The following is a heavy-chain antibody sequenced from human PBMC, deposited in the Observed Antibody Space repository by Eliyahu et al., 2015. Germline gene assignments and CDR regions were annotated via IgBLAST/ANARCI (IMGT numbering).Heavy chain of an antibody. CDR2: IXAYNGNT. D-gene: IGHD2-2*01. V-gene: IGHV1-18*01. J-gene: IGHJ5*02. CDR3: ARVGPLREYQLLLINWFDP. CDR1: GYXFTSYG. Sequence: QVQLVQSGAEVKKPGASVKVSCKASGYXFTSYGXSWVRQAPGQGLEWMGWIXAYNGNTNXAQKLQGRVTMTTDTSTSTAYMELRSLRSDDTAVYYCARVGPLREYQLLLINWFDPWGQGTLVTVSS.